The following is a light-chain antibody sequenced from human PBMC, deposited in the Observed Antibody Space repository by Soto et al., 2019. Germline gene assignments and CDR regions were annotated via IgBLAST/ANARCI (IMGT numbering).Light chain of an antibody. J-gene: IGKJ1*01. CDR3: QQYNNWPRRT. CDR2: GAS. Sequence: EIVMTQSPATLSVSPGERATLSCRASQSVSSNLAWYQQKPGQAPRLLIYGASTRATGIPARFSGSGSGTEFTLTISSLQSEDCAVYYCQQYNNWPRRTFGQGPKVEIK. CDR1: QSVSSN. V-gene: IGKV3-15*01.